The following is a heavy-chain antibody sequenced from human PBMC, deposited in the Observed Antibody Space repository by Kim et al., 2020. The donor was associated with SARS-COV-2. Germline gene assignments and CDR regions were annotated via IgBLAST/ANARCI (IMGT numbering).Heavy chain of an antibody. Sequence: ISYNGSTNSNPSLKDRVTIAVDTSKNPFYLKLSSVTAADTAVYYCARGFDPWGQGTLVTVSS. CDR3: ARGFDP. CDR2: ISYNGST. V-gene: IGHV4-59*09. J-gene: IGHJ5*02.